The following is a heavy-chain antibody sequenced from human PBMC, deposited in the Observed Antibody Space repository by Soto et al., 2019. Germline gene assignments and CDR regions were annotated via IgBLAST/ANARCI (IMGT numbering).Heavy chain of an antibody. CDR3: ARVSIAAAGILYYYYGIDV. J-gene: IGHJ6*02. D-gene: IGHD6-13*01. CDR2: IYYSGST. V-gene: IGHV4-39*01. Sequence: SETLSLTCTVSGGSISSSSYYWGWIRQPPGKGLEWIGSIYYSGSTHYNPSLKSRVTISVDTSKNQFSLKLSSVTAADTAVYYCARVSIAAAGILYYYYGIDVSGQGTSVTVSS. CDR1: GGSISSSSYY.